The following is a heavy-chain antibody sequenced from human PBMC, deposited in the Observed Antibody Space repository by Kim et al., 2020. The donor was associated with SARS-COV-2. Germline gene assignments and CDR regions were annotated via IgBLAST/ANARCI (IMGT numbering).Heavy chain of an antibody. CDR2: DT. J-gene: IGHJ4*02. D-gene: IGHD1-1*01. Sequence: DTRYSPSFQGQVTISADKSISTAYLQWSSLKASDTAMYYCARHNDYYFDYWGQGTLVTVSS. CDR3: ARHNDYYFDY. V-gene: IGHV5-51*01.